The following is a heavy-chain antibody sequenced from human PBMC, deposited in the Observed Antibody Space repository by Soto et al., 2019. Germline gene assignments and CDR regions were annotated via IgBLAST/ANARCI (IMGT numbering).Heavy chain of an antibody. CDR1: GFTFSSYG. CDR3: AKDPHIVVVTAIRGFDY. Sequence: PGGSLRLSCAASGFTFSSYGMHWVRQAPGKGLEWVAVISYDGSNKYYADSVKGRFTISRDNSKNTLYLQMNSLRAEDTAVYYCAKDPHIVVVTAIRGFDYWGQGTLVTVSS. D-gene: IGHD2-21*02. CDR2: ISYDGSNK. V-gene: IGHV3-30*18. J-gene: IGHJ4*02.